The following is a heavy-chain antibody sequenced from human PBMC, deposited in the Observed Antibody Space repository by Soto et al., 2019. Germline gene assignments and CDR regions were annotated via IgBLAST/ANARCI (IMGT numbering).Heavy chain of an antibody. CDR2: IIPIFGTA. CDR1: GGTFSSYA. J-gene: IGHJ6*02. Sequence: SVKVSCKASGGTFSSYAISWVRQAPGQGLEWMGGIIPIFGTANYAQKFQGRVTITADESTSTAYMELSNLRSEDTAVYYCARSDPPFTPYYYYGMDVCGQGTTVTVSS. V-gene: IGHV1-69*13. CDR3: ARSDPPFTPYYYYGMDV.